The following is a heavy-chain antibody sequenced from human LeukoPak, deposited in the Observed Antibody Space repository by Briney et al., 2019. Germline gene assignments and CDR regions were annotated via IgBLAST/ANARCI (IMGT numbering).Heavy chain of an antibody. V-gene: IGHV1-8*01. J-gene: IGHJ3*02. CDR3: ARGRSSSWRGNDAFDI. D-gene: IGHD6-13*01. CDR1: GYTFTSYD. Sequence: ASVKVSCKASGYTFTSYDINWVRQATGQGLEWMGWMNPNSGNTGYAQKFQGRVTMTRNTSISTAYMELSSLRSEDTAVYYCARGRSSSWRGNDAFDIWGQGTMVTVSS. CDR2: MNPNSGNT.